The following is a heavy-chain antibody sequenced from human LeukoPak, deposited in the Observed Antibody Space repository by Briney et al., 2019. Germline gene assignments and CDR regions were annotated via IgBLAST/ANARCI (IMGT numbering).Heavy chain of an antibody. Sequence: SVKVSCKASGGTFSSYAISWVRQAPGQGLEWMGGIIPIFGTANYAQKFQGRVTITADESTSTAYMELSSLRSEDTAVYYCARDPGDIDAFDIWGQGTWSPSLQ. CDR1: GGTFSSYA. D-gene: IGHD5-12*01. V-gene: IGHV1-69*01. CDR3: ARDPGDIDAFDI. J-gene: IGHJ3*02. CDR2: IIPIFGTA.